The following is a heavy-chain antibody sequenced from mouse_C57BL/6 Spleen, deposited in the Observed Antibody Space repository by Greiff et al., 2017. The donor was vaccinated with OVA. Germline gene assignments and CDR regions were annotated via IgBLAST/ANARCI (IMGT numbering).Heavy chain of an antibody. D-gene: IGHD3-2*02. Sequence: EVKLMESGEGLVKPGGSLKLSCAASGFTFSSYAMSWVRQTPEKRLEWVAYISSGGDYIYYADPVKGRFTISRDNARNTLYLQMSSLKSEDTAMYYCTREGDSSGYERFAYWGQGTLVTVSA. J-gene: IGHJ3*01. CDR1: GFTFSSYA. V-gene: IGHV5-9-1*02. CDR2: ISSGGDYI. CDR3: TREGDSSGYERFAY.